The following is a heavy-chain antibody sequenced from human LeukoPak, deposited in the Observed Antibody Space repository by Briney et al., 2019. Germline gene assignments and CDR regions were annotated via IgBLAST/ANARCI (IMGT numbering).Heavy chain of an antibody. CDR2: INHSGST. CDR1: GGSFSGYY. V-gene: IGHV4-34*01. CDR3: ARYGGDSDWYFDL. D-gene: IGHD4-23*01. Sequence: SETLSLTCAVYGGSFSGYYWSWIRQPPGKGLEWVGEINHSGSTNYNPSLKSRVTISVDTSKNQFSLKLSSVTAVDTAVYFCARYGGDSDWYFDLWGRGTLVTVSS. J-gene: IGHJ2*01.